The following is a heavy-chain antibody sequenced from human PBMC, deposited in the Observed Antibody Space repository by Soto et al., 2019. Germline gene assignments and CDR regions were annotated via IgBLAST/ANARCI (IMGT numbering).Heavy chain of an antibody. V-gene: IGHV1-2*04. CDR1: GYTFTCYY. Sequence: GPPVKVSSKASGYTFTCYYMHWVRQATGQGLEWMGWINPNRGGTNYTKKFPGWVTMTRDTSISTAYMELSRLRSDVTAVYYCVCECVDIVATGYYYYGMDVWGKGTTVTVSS. CDR2: INPNRGGT. J-gene: IGHJ6*04. D-gene: IGHD5-12*01. CDR3: VCECVDIVATGYYYYGMDV.